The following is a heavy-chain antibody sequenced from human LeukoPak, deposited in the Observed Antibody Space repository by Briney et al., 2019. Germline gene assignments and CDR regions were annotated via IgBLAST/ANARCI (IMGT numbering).Heavy chain of an antibody. CDR1: GFTFSSYS. V-gene: IGHV3-30*02. CDR2: IRYDGSNK. J-gene: IGHJ4*02. Sequence: PGGSLRLSCAASGFTFSSYSMNWVRQAPGKGLEWVAFIRYDGSNKYYADSVKGRFTISRDNSKNTLYLQMNSLRAEDTAVYYCAKQYDFWSGYQYWGQGTLVTVSS. D-gene: IGHD3-3*01. CDR3: AKQYDFWSGYQY.